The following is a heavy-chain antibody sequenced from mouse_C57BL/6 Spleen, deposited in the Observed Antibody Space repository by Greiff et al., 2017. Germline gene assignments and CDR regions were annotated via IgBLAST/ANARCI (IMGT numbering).Heavy chain of an antibody. D-gene: IGHD2-4*01. Sequence: QVQLQQPGAELVKPGASVKLSCKASGYTFTSYWMHWVKQRPGQGLEWIGMIHPNSGSTNYNEKFKSKATLTVDKSSITAYMQLSSLTSEDSAVYYCARDYDGAWFAYWGQGTLVTVSA. V-gene: IGHV1-64*01. CDR1: GYTFTSYW. J-gene: IGHJ3*01. CDR3: ARDYDGAWFAY. CDR2: IHPNSGST.